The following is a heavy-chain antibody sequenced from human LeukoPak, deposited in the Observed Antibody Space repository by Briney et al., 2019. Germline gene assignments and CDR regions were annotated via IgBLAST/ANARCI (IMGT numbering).Heavy chain of an antibody. J-gene: IGHJ4*02. V-gene: IGHV4-59*01. CDR1: GGSISSYY. D-gene: IGHD6-19*01. CDR3: ARGRIQWLAPFDY. Sequence: SETLSLTCTVSGGSISSYYWSWIRQPPGKGLEWIGYIYYSGSTNYNPSLKSRVTISVDTSKNQFSLKLSSVTAADTAVYYCARGRIQWLAPFDYWGQGTLVTVSS. CDR2: IYYSGST.